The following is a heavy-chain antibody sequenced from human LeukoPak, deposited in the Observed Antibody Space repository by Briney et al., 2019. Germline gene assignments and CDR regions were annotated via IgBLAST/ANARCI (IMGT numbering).Heavy chain of an antibody. Sequence: PGGSLRLSCAASGFTFSVYGIHWVRQAPGKGLEWVAFIRYDGSNKFYRDSIKGRFTISRDNSKNTVYLQMNSLRAEDTAVYYCARGGGYSYGIDYWGQGTLVTVSS. CDR2: IRYDGSNK. V-gene: IGHV3-30*02. CDR3: ARGGGYSYGIDY. D-gene: IGHD5-18*01. CDR1: GFTFSVYG. J-gene: IGHJ4*02.